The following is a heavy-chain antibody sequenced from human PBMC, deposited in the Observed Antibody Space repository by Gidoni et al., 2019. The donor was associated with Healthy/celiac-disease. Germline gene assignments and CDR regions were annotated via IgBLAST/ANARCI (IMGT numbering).Heavy chain of an antibody. CDR3: ARDLGYSYGLDY. Sequence: LSLSCAASGFPFSSYWMSWVRQAPGKGLEWVANIKQDGSEKYYVDSVKGRFTISRDNAKNSLYLQMNSLRAEDTAVYYCARDLGYSYGLDYWGQGTLVTVSS. CDR1: GFPFSSYW. CDR2: IKQDGSEK. J-gene: IGHJ4*02. D-gene: IGHD5-18*01. V-gene: IGHV3-7*01.